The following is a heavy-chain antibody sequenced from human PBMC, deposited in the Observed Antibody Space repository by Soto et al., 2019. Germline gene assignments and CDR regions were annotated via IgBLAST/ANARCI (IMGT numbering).Heavy chain of an antibody. J-gene: IGHJ3*02. V-gene: IGHV3-53*04. CDR1: GFTVSSNY. Sequence: GGSLRLSCAASGFTVSSNYMSWVRQAPGKGLEWVSVIYSGGSTYYADSVKGRFTISRHNSKNTLYLQMNSLRAEDTAVYYCARDQDYSDYVGRRNAFDIWGQGTMVTVSS. CDR2: IYSGGST. CDR3: ARDQDYSDYVGRRNAFDI. D-gene: IGHD4-17*01.